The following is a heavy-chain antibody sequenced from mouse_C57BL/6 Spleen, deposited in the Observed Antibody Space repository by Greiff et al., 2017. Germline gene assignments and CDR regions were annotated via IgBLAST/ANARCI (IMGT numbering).Heavy chain of an antibody. V-gene: IGHV5-6*02. CDR2: ISSGGSYN. CDR3: ARGGDNNGSSYVYAMDY. D-gene: IGHD1-1*01. J-gene: IGHJ4*01. CDR1: GFTFSSYG. Sequence: DVMLVESGGDLVKPGGSLKLSCAASGFTFSSYGMSWVRQTPDKRLEWVATISSGGSYNYYTDSVKGRFTISRDNAKNTLYLQMSSLKSEDTDKYDCARGGDNNGSSYVYAMDYWGQGTSVTDSS.